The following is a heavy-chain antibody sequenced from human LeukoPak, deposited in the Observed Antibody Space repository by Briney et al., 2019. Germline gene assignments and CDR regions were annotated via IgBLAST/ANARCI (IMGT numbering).Heavy chain of an antibody. Sequence: GGSLRLSCAASGFTFSSCSMNWVRQAPGKGLEWVSAISSDSEYIYYADSVKGRFTISRDNAKNSLFLQMNSLRAEDTAVYYCARAGRYYDSSGSKAYFQHWGQGTLVTVSS. J-gene: IGHJ1*01. CDR2: ISSDSEYI. V-gene: IGHV3-21*01. CDR3: ARAGRYYDSSGSKAYFQH. D-gene: IGHD3-22*01. CDR1: GFTFSSCS.